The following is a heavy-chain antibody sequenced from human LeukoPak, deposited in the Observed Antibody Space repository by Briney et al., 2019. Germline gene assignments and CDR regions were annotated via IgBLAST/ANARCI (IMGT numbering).Heavy chain of an antibody. J-gene: IGHJ4*02. CDR3: ARKRARGLDY. CDR2: ISSSGSTV. Sequence: PGGSLRLSCAVSGFTFSSYEMNWVRQAPGKGLEESSYISSSGSTVYYADSVKGRFPISRDNAKNSLYLQMNSLRAEDTAVYYCARKRARGLDYWGQGTLVTVSS. CDR1: GFTFSSYE. D-gene: IGHD3-10*01. V-gene: IGHV3-48*03.